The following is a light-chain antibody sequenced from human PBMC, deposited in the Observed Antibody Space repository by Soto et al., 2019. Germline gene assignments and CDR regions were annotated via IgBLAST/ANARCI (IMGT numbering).Light chain of an antibody. CDR2: AAS. CDR3: QQGFSTPYT. CDR1: QNIDNY. V-gene: IGKV1-39*01. Sequence: DIQMTQSPSSLSASVGDRVTITCRASQNIDNYLNWYQRKPGKAPKILIYAASGLQSWVPSRFTGGGSGTDFTLSISNLQPEDVATYYCQQGFSTPYTFGQGTKLEIK. J-gene: IGKJ2*01.